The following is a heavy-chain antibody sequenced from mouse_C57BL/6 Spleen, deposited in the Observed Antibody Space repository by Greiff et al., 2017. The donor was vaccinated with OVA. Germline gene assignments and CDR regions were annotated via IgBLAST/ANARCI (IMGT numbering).Heavy chain of an antibody. V-gene: IGHV1-5*01. D-gene: IGHD1-1*01. CDR3: TRWDYGSSYGGYFDV. CDR2: IYPGNSDT. CDR1: GYTFTSYW. Sequence: EVQLQQSGTVLARPGASVKMSCKTSGYTFTSYWMHWVKQRPGQGLEWIGAIYPGNSDTSYNQKFKGKAKLTAVTSASTAYMELSSLTNEDSAVYYCTRWDYGSSYGGYFDVWGTGTTVTVSS. J-gene: IGHJ1*03.